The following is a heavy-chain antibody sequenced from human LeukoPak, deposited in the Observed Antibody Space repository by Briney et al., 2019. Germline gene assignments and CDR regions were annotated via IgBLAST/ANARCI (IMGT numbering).Heavy chain of an antibody. V-gene: IGHV3-23*01. CDR1: GFTFSTSA. CDR2: ISESGGST. J-gene: IGHJ4*02. Sequence: GGSLRLSGVVSGFTFSTSAMSWVRQAPGKGLEWVSGISESGGSTYYADSVKGRFTSSRDNSKNTLYLQMNNLRAEDTAAYYCAKGSFWGQGTLVTVSS. CDR3: AKGSF. D-gene: IGHD3-10*01.